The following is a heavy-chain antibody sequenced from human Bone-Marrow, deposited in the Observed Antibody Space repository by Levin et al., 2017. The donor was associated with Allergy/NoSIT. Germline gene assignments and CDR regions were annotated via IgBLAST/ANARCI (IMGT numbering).Heavy chain of an antibody. CDR3: VRGEGKFDGMDV. Sequence: SQTLSLTCTVSGYSMRNGYFWGWIRQPPGKGLEWIGSISHSGTTHYNPSLKSRLIISVDTSKNQFSLKLSSVTAADTAVYYCVRGEGKFDGMDVWGQGTTVTVSS. J-gene: IGHJ6*02. CDR1: GYSMRNGYF. CDR2: ISHSGTT. D-gene: IGHD1-26*01. V-gene: IGHV4-38-2*02.